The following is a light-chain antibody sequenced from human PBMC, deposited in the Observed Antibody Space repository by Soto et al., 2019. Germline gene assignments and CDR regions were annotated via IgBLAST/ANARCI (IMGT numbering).Light chain of an antibody. CDR2: EVT. CDR1: SSDVGGYNY. V-gene: IGLV2-14*01. J-gene: IGLJ1*01. Sequence: QSVLTQPASVSGSPGQSITISCTGTSSDVGGYNYVSWYQQHPGKAPKLMIYEVTNRPSGVSNRFSGSKSGNTASLTISGLQAEDEADYYCSPYTSSSPYVFRTGTKVTVL. CDR3: SPYTSSSPYV.